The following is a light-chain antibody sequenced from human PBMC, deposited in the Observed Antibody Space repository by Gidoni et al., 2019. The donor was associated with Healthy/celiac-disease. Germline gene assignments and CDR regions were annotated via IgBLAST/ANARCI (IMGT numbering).Light chain of an antibody. V-gene: IGLV2-11*01. CDR2: DVS. CDR1: SSDVGGYNY. J-gene: IGLJ3*02. Sequence: PRSVSGSPGQSVTISCTGTSSDVGGYNYVSWYQQHPGKAPKLMIYDVSKRPSGVPDRFSGSKSGNTASLTISGLQAEDEADYYCCSYAGSYTKVFGGGTKLTVL. CDR3: CSYAGSYTKV.